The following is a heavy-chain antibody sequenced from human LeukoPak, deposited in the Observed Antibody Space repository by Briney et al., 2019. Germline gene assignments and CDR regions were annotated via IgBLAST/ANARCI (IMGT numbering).Heavy chain of an antibody. CDR3: ARFGVFSYEHY. J-gene: IGHJ4*02. CDR2: IYHSGST. V-gene: IGHV4-38-2*02. CDR1: GYSISSGYY. D-gene: IGHD5-18*01. Sequence: SETLSLTCTVSGYSISSGYYWGWIRQPPGKGLEWIGSIYHSGSTYYNPSLKSRVTISVDTSKNQFSLKLSSVTAADTAVYYCARFGVFSYEHYWGQGTLVTVSS.